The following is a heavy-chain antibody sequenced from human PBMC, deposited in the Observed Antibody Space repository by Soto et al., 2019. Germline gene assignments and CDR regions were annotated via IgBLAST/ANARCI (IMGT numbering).Heavy chain of an antibody. Sequence: SETLSLTCTVSGGSISSYCWSWIRQPPGKGLEWIGYIYYSGSTYYNPSLKSRVTISVDTSKNQFSLKLSSVTAADTAVYYCARYPYYDYFDYWGQGTLVTFSS. CDR2: IYYSGST. CDR1: GGSISSYC. D-gene: IGHD1-26*01. J-gene: IGHJ4*02. V-gene: IGHV4-59*06. CDR3: ARYPYYDYFDY.